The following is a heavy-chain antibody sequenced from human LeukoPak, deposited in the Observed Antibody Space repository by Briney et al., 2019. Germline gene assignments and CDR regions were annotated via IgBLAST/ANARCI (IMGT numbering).Heavy chain of an antibody. V-gene: IGHV3-33*01. CDR3: ARDIGTWPRSYFDY. J-gene: IGHJ4*02. D-gene: IGHD6-6*01. CDR2: IWYDGSNT. Sequence: GGSLRLSCAASGFTFSSYGFHWVRQAPGKGLEWVALIWYDGSNTDYADSVKGRFTISRDSSTNTVHLQMSSLRVEDTAVYYCARDIGTWPRSYFDYWGQGTLVAVSS. CDR1: GFTFSSYG.